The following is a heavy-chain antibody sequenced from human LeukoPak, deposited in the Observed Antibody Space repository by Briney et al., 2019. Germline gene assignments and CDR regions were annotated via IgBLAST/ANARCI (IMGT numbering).Heavy chain of an antibody. CDR3: ARSWPYGSGSYVFDY. V-gene: IGHV4-34*01. J-gene: IGHJ4*02. D-gene: IGHD3-10*01. CDR2: INHSGST. CDR1: GGSFSGYY. Sequence: SETLSLTCAVYGGSFSGYYWSWIRQPPGKGLEWIGEINHSGSTNYNPSLKSRVTISVDTSKNQFSLKLSSVTAADTAVYYCARSWPYGSGSYVFDYWGQGTLVTVSS.